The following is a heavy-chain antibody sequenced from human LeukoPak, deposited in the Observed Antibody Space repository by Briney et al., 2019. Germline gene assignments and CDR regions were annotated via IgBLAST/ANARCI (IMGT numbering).Heavy chain of an antibody. CDR3: AKTPHISGYYAYFDY. V-gene: IGHV3-33*06. D-gene: IGHD3-22*01. CDR1: GFTFSSYG. Sequence: GGSLRLSCAASGFTFSSYGMHWVRQAPGKGLEWVAVIWYDGSNKYYADSVKGRFTISRDNSKNTLYLQMNSLRAEDTAVYYCAKTPHISGYYAYFDYWGQGTLVTVSS. J-gene: IGHJ4*02. CDR2: IWYDGSNK.